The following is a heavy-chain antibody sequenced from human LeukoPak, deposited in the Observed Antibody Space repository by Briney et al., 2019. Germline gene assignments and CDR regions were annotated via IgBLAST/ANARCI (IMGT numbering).Heavy chain of an antibody. CDR3: ARGAIRPGY. J-gene: IGHJ4*02. Sequence: SETLSLTCAVYGGSFSGYYWSWIRHPPGKGLEWIWEINHSGGTNYNPSLKSRVTISVDTSKNQLSLKLSSVTAADTAVYYCARGAIRPGYWGQGTLVTVSS. CDR1: GGSFSGYY. CDR2: INHSGGT. V-gene: IGHV4-34*01. D-gene: IGHD5-24*01.